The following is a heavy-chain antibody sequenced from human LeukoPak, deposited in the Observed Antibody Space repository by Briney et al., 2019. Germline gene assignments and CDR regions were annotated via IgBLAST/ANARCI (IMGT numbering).Heavy chain of an antibody. J-gene: IGHJ3*02. D-gene: IGHD6-13*01. CDR3: AKGRPHRGWASSWAHRKTGAFDI. CDR2: ISGSGGST. V-gene: IGHV3-23*01. Sequence: GGPLRLSCAASGFTFSSYAMSWVRQAPGKGLGWVSAISGSGGSTYYADSVKGRFTISRDNSKNTLYLQMNSLRAEDTAVYYCAKGRPHRGWASSWAHRKTGAFDIWGQGTMVTVSS. CDR1: GFTFSSYA.